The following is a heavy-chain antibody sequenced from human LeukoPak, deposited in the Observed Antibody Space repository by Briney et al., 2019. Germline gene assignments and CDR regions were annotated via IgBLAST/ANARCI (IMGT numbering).Heavy chain of an antibody. J-gene: IGHJ4*02. CDR2: ISAYNGNT. D-gene: IGHD6-13*01. V-gene: IGHV1-18*01. CDR1: GYTFTSYG. Sequence: ASVKVSCKASGYTFTSYGISWVRQAPGQGLEWMGWISAYNGNTNYAQKLRGRVTMTTDTSTSTAYMELRSLRSDDTAVYYCARAAAAGEPLDYWRQGTLVTVSS. CDR3: ARAAAAGEPLDY.